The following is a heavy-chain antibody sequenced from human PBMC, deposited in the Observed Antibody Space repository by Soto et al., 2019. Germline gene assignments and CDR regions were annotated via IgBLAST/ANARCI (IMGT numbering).Heavy chain of an antibody. Sequence: ASVKVSCKASGYTFTSYGISWVRQAPGQGLEWMGWISAYNGNTNYAQKLQGRVTMTTDTSTSTAYMELRSLRSDDTAVYYCARDLEADWLAARIDAFDIWGQGTIVTVSS. D-gene: IGHD6-6*01. J-gene: IGHJ3*02. CDR2: ISAYNGNT. CDR1: GYTFTSYG. CDR3: ARDLEADWLAARIDAFDI. V-gene: IGHV1-18*01.